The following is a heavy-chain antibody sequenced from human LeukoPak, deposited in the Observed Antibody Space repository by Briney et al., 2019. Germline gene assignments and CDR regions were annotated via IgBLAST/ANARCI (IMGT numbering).Heavy chain of an antibody. D-gene: IGHD3-10*01. Sequence: GGSLRLSCAASGFSNSNDWMSWVRQAPGKGLEWVARVKSRSAGEATDYAAPVKGRFTISRDDSKNTLYLQMNSLKTEDTAVYYCTLIQGWGSGSYYRDFWGQGTLVTVSS. CDR2: VKSRSAGEAT. CDR3: TLIQGWGSGSYYRDF. CDR1: GFSNSNDW. J-gene: IGHJ4*02. V-gene: IGHV3-15*01.